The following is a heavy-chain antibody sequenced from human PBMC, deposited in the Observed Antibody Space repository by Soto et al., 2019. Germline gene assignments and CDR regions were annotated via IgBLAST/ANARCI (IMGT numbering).Heavy chain of an antibody. V-gene: IGHV3-11*01. CDR1: GFNFSDYY. CDR2: ILSLESHK. D-gene: IGHD3-16*01. J-gene: IGHJ4*02. CDR3: ATGLKDASNRPSFDS. Sequence: GGSLRLSCSGSGFNFSDYYMNWIRQTPVKGLEWVSSILSLESHKYYAASVMGRFSISRDNAKKSLFLQMNNLRAEDTGIYFCATGLKDASNRPSFDSWGPGTTVTVYS.